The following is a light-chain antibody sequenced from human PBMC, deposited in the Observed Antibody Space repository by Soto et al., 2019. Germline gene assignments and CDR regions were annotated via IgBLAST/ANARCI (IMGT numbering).Light chain of an antibody. Sequence: EIVLTQSPGTLSLSPGERAALSRRASQRITNNFLAWFQQKPGLAPRLLIHGASTRASGVPDRFSGGGSGTDFVLTISRLEPEDFAVYFCQQYGRSPFTFGQGTKLQIK. CDR1: QRITNNF. J-gene: IGKJ2*01. CDR3: QQYGRSPFT. V-gene: IGKV3-20*01. CDR2: GAS.